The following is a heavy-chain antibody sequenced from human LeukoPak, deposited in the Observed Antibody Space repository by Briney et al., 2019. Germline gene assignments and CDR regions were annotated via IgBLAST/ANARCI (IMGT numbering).Heavy chain of an antibody. CDR1: GFSFSTHW. J-gene: IGHJ4*02. D-gene: IGHD4-17*01. CDR3: AREVGDAGYDY. V-gene: IGHV3-7*01. CDR2: IKQDGSEK. Sequence: GGSLRLSCAASGFSFSTHWMSWVRQAPGKGLEWVANIKQDGSEKYYVDSVKGRFTISRDNAKNSLYLQMNSLRAEDTAVYYCAREVGDAGYDYWGQGTLVTVSS.